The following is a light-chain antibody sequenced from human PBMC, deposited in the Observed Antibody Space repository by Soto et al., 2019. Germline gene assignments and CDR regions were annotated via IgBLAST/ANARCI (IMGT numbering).Light chain of an antibody. CDR3: HQYYKWPLT. V-gene: IGKV3-20*01. CDR2: GAS. Sequence: EIVSTQSPGGQSLSRGERAALCCRASQSVSSSYLAWYQQKPCQAPRLLIYGASSRAAGIPDRFSGSGSGTDFTLTISSLLSEDFAVYYCHQYYKWPLTFGGGTKVDIK. CDR1: QSVSSSY. J-gene: IGKJ4*01.